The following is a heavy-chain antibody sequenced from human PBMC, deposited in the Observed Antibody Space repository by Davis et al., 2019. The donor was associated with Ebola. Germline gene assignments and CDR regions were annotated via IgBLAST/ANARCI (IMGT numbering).Heavy chain of an antibody. CDR3: ARARLRYFDWLSPIFDY. V-gene: IGHV3-64D*08. D-gene: IGHD3-9*01. J-gene: IGHJ4*02. CDR2: ISSNGGST. CDR1: GFTFSSYG. Sequence: GESLKISCAASGFTFSSYGMHWVRQAPGKGLEYVSAISSNGGSTYYADSVKGRFTTSRDNSKNTLYLQMSSLRAEDTAVYYCARARLRYFDWLSPIFDYWGQGTLVTVSS.